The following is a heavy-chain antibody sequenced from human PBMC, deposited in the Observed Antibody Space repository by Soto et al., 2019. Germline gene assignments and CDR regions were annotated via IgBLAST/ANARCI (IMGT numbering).Heavy chain of an antibody. CDR2: IIPIFGTA. Sequence: QVQLVQSGAEVKKPGSSVKVSCKASGGTFSSYAISWVRQAPGQGLEWMGGIIPIFGTANYAQKFQGRVTITAHESTSTAYMELSILRSEDTAVYYCARGHIGTKYPYGYGHSDYWGQGTLVTVSS. V-gene: IGHV1-69*01. CDR1: GGTFSSYA. CDR3: ARGHIGTKYPYGYGHSDY. J-gene: IGHJ4*02. D-gene: IGHD5-18*01.